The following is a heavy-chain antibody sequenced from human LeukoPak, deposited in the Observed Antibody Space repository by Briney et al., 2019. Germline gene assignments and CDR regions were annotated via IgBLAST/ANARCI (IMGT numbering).Heavy chain of an antibody. Sequence: ASVKVSXKASGYTFISYGITWVRQAPGQGLEWMGWISPYTTKTNYAQSLQGRVTMTTDTSTSTAYMELRSLRSDDTAVYYCAREGGVGPTAPPDYYSYQMDVWGKGTTVTVSS. CDR1: GYTFISYG. CDR2: ISPYTTKT. V-gene: IGHV1-18*01. CDR3: AREGGVGPTAPPDYYSYQMDV. J-gene: IGHJ6*03. D-gene: IGHD1-26*01.